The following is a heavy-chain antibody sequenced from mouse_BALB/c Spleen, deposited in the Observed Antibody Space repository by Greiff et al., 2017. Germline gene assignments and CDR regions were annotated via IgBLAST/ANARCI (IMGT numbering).Heavy chain of an antibody. J-gene: IGHJ4*01. V-gene: IGHV5-9-4*01. CDR2: ISSGGSYT. D-gene: IGHD1-2*01. Sequence: DVKLVESGGGLVKPGGSLKLSCAASGFTFSSYAMSWVRQSPEKRLEWVAEISSGGSYTYYPDTVTGRFTISRDNAKNTLYLEMSSLRSEDTAMYYCARVYYGYRNAMDYWGQGTSVTVSS. CDR1: GFTFSSYA. CDR3: ARVYYGYRNAMDY.